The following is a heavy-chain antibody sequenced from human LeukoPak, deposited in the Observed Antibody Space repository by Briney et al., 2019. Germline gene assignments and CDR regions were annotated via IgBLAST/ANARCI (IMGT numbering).Heavy chain of an antibody. V-gene: IGHV3-53*01. CDR2: IYVGGSA. J-gene: IGHJ3*02. CDR1: GFTVSNNY. D-gene: IGHD3-22*01. Sequence: GGSLRLSCAASGFTVSNNYMSWVRQTPGKGLEWVSVIYVGGSAYYADSVKGRFTISGDSSKNTLYLQMNSLRAEDTAVYYCARLKAYYDSSGYYYDAFDIWGQGTMVTVSS. CDR3: ARLKAYYDSSGYYYDAFDI.